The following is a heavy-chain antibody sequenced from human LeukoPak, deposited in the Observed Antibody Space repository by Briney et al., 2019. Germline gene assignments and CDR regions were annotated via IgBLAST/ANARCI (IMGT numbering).Heavy chain of an antibody. CDR2: ISSSSSTI. CDR1: GFTFSSYS. V-gene: IGHV3-48*01. CDR3: ARGPRRGAFDI. J-gene: IGHJ3*02. Sequence: PGGSLRLSCAASGFTFSSYSMNWVRQAPGKGLEWVSYISSSSSTIYYADSVKGRFTISRDNAKNSLYLQMNSLRAEDTAVYHCARGPRRGAFDIWGQGTMVTVSS.